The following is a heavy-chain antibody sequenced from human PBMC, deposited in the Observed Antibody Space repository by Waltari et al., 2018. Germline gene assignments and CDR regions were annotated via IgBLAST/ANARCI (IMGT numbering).Heavy chain of an antibody. CDR1: GYSISSGYY. Sequence: QVQLQESGPGLVKPSEPLSLTCAFSGYSISSGYYWGWIRQPPGKGLEWIGSIYHSGSTYYNPSLKSRVTISVDTSKNQFSLKLSSVTAADTAVYYCATTSVAGIIHWYFDLWGRGTLVTVSS. CDR3: ATTSVAGIIHWYFDL. J-gene: IGHJ2*01. CDR2: IYHSGST. D-gene: IGHD6-19*01. V-gene: IGHV4-38-2*01.